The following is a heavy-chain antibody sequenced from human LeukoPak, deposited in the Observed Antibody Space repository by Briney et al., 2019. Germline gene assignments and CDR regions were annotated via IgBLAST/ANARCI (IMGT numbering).Heavy chain of an antibody. CDR3: ARSYNWNNVDY. J-gene: IGHJ4*02. D-gene: IGHD1/OR15-1a*01. V-gene: IGHV1-69*13. CDR2: IIPIFGTG. Sequence: SVKVSCKASGGTFSSYAISWVRQAPGQGLEWMGGIIPIFGTGNYAQKFQGRVTITADESANTAYMELNSLRSDDTAMYYCARSYNWNNVDYWGQGTLVTVSS. CDR1: GGTFSSYA.